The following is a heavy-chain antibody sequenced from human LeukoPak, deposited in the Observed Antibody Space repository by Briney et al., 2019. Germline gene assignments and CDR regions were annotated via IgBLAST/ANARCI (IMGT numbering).Heavy chain of an antibody. V-gene: IGHV1-24*01. CDR2: FDPEDGET. CDR3: ATMYCSSTSCYYFDY. J-gene: IGHJ4*02. Sequence: ASVKVSCKVSGYTLTELSMHWVRQAPGKGLEWMGGFDPEDGETIYAQKFQGRVTMTEDTSTDTAYVELSSLRSEDTAVYYCATMYCSSTSCYYFDYWGQGTLVTVSS. CDR1: GYTLTELS. D-gene: IGHD2-2*01.